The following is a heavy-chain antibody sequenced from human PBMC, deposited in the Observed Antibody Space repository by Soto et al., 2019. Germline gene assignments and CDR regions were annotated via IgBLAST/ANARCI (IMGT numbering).Heavy chain of an antibody. D-gene: IGHD2-2*01. V-gene: IGHV3-23*01. J-gene: IGHJ4*02. Sequence: EVQLLESGGGLVQPGGSLRLSCAASGFTFSSYAMSWVRQAPGKGLEWVSAISGSGGSTYYADSVKGRFTISRDNSKNTLYLQMNSLRAEDTAVYYCAKEFRYSSSTSCLAGFDYWGQGTLVTVSS. CDR1: GFTFSSYA. CDR2: ISGSGGST. CDR3: AKEFRYSSSTSCLAGFDY.